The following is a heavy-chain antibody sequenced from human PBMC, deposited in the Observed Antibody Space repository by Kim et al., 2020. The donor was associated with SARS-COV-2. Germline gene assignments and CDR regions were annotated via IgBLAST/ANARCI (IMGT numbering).Heavy chain of an antibody. CDR1: GFTFSSYI. D-gene: IGHD3-10*01. CDR2: ITRDGSNK. CDR3: ARENMTGAPSFDY. J-gene: IGHJ4*02. Sequence: GGSLRLSCAASGFTFSSYIMHWVRQAPGKGLDWVAGITRDGSNKYYGNSMKGRFTISRDNSKNTLYLQMNNLRAEDTATFYCARENMTGAPSFDYWGQGSLVTVST. V-gene: IGHV3-30-3*01.